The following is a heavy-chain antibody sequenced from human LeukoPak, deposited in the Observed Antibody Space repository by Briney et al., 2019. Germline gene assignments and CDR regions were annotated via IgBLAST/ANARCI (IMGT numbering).Heavy chain of an antibody. Sequence: ASVKVSCKASGYTFTGYYMHWVRQAPGQGLEWMGWINPNSGGTNYAQKFQGRVTMTRDTSISTAYMELSRLRSDDTAVYYCARLMGHCSSTSCHPGWFDPWGQGTLVTVSS. V-gene: IGHV1-2*02. CDR1: GYTFTGYY. J-gene: IGHJ5*02. D-gene: IGHD2-2*01. CDR3: ARLMGHCSSTSCHPGWFDP. CDR2: INPNSGGT.